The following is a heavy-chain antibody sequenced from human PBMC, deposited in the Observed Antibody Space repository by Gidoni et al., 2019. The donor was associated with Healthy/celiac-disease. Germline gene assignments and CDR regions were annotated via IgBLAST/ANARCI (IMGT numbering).Heavy chain of an antibody. CDR2: IRSKAYGGTT. CDR3: TRDVFGGLAPDY. CDR1: GFTFGDYA. V-gene: IGHV3-49*03. J-gene: IGHJ4*02. Sequence: EVQLVESGGGLVQPGRSLRLSCTASGFTFGDYAMSWFRKAPGKGLEWVVFIRSKAYGGTTEYAASVKGRFTISRDDSKSIAYLQMNSLKTEDTAVYYCTRDVFGGLAPDYWGQGTLVTVSS. D-gene: IGHD3-10*01.